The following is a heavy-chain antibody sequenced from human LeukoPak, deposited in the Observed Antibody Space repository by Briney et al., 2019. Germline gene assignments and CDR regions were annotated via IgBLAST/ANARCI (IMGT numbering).Heavy chain of an antibody. CDR1: GGSISSYY. J-gene: IGHJ4*02. D-gene: IGHD4-17*01. CDR2: IYYSGST. Sequence: PSETLSLTCTVSGGSISSYYWSWIRQPPGKGLEWIGYIYYSGSTNYNPSLKSRVTISVDTSKHQFSLKLSSVTAADTAVYYCARDEFGYGDYEGNGFDYWGQGTLVTVSS. CDR3: ARDEFGYGDYEGNGFDY. V-gene: IGHV4-59*01.